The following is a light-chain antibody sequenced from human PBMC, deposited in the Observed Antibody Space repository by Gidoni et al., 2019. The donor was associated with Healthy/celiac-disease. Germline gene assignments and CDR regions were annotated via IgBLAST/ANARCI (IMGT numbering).Light chain of an antibody. CDR2: GAS. CDR1: QSVSSSD. Sequence: EIGLTQSPGTLSLSPGERATLSCRASQSVSSSDLAWYQQKPGQAPRLLSYGASSRATGIPDRFSGSWSGTDFTLTISRLEPEDFAVYYCQQYGSSPKLTFGGGTKVEIK. V-gene: IGKV3-20*01. CDR3: QQYGSSPKLT. J-gene: IGKJ4*01.